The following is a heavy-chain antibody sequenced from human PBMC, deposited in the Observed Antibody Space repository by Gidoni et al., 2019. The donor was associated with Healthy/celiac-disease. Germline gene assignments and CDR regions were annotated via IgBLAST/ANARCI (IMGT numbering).Heavy chain of an antibody. CDR3: AALPPPNDSSGYYGDY. J-gene: IGHJ4*02. D-gene: IGHD3-22*01. V-gene: IGHV1-58*01. CDR1: GFTFTSSA. Sequence: QMQLVQSGPEVKKPGTSVKVSCKASGFTFTSSAVQWVLQARGQRLEWIGWIVVGSGNTNYAQKFQERVTMTRDMSTSTAYMELSSLRSEDTAVYYCAALPPPNDSSGYYGDYWGQGTLVTVSS. CDR2: IVVGSGNT.